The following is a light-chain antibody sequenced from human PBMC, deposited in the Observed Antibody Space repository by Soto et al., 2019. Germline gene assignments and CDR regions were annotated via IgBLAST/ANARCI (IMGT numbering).Light chain of an antibody. Sequence: DIQMTQSPSSLSASVGDRVTITCRASQSISSYLNWYQQKPGKAPKLLIHDATILESGVPSRFSGSGSGTELTLTISSLQPDDSAAYYCQQYNSYPWTFGQGTKVDIK. CDR2: DAT. V-gene: IGKV1-5*01. CDR3: QQYNSYPWT. CDR1: QSISSY. J-gene: IGKJ1*01.